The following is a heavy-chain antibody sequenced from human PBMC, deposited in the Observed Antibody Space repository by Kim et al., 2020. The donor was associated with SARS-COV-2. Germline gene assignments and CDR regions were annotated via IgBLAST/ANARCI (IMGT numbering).Heavy chain of an antibody. D-gene: IGHD5-18*01. J-gene: IGHJ4*02. CDR2: ISWNSGSI. CDR1: GFTFDDYA. V-gene: IGHV3-9*01. CDR3: AKDIGYSSGGFDY. Sequence: GGSLRLSCAASGFTFDDYAMHWVRQAPGKGLEWVSGISWNSGSIGYADSVKGRFTISRDNAKNSLYLQMNSLRAEDTALYCCAKDIGYSSGGFDYWGQGT.